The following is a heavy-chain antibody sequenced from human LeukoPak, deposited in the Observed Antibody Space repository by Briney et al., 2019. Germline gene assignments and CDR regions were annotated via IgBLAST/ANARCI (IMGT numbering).Heavy chain of an antibody. J-gene: IGHJ4*02. CDR1: GGSFSSYY. D-gene: IGHD6-19*01. CDR2: LYYSGGT. V-gene: IGHV4-59*12. Sequence: PSETLSLTCTVSGGSFSSYYWSWIRQPPGKGLEWIGYLYYSGGTNYNPSLKSRVTISVDRSKTHFSLNLSSVTAADTAVYYCARRGSYTSGWPFDYWGQGTLVTASS. CDR3: ARRGSYTSGWPFDY.